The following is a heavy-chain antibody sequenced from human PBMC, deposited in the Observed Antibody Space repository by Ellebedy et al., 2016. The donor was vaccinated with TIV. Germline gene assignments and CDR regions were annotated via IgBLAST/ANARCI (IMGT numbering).Heavy chain of an antibody. CDR2: FDPDDGNG. D-gene: IGHD1-1*01. V-gene: IGHV1-24*01. J-gene: IGHJ4*02. Sequence: AASVKVSCKVSGCTLTKLSMSWVRQAPGKGLEWMGTFDPDDGNGVCAQRFQGRVTITADESASTAFMELSSLSSEDTAVYYCAKETDAYHDDEGTYFDFWGQGTLVTVSS. CDR1: GCTLTKLS. CDR3: AKETDAYHDDEGTYFDF.